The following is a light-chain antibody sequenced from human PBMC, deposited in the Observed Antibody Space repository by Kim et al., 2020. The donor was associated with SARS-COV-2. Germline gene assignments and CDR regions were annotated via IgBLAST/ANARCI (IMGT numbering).Light chain of an antibody. CDR3: QAWDSNTGL. CDR1: KLWGNY. J-gene: IGLJ3*02. V-gene: IGLV3-1*01. CDR2: QES. Sequence: GSPGQTSSITCYGDKLWGNYVCLYQHKPGHSPVLFIYQESKRTSGFPERFPGSNSGNIATLTFSGTQAIDEADYYCQAWDSNTGLFGGGAQLAVL.